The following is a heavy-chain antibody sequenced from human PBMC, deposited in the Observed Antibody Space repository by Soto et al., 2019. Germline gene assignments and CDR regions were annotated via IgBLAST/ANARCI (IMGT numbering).Heavy chain of an antibody. CDR1: GGTFSSYA. J-gene: IGHJ6*02. CDR2: ITRIFGTA. D-gene: IGHD4-17*01. V-gene: IGHV1-69*01. CDR3: ASRAVTTYPTRHYYYGMDV. Sequence: QVQLVQSGAEVKKPGSSVKVSCKASGGTFSSYAISWVRQAPGQGLEWMGGITRIFGTANYAQKFQGRVTITADESTITAYMELSRLRSEDTAVYYCASRAVTTYPTRHYYYGMDVWGQGTTVTVSS.